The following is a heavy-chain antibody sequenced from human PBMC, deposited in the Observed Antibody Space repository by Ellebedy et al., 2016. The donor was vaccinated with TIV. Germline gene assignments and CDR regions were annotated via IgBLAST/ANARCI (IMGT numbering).Heavy chain of an antibody. J-gene: IGHJ4*02. CDR2: SRNKAKSYTT. CDR3: ARDKTSDY. Sequence: PGGSLRLSCAVSGFTFSDHYMDWVRLAPGKGPEWVGRSRNKAKSYTTDYAVSVKGRFTISRDDSKNSLYLQMNSLKTEDTAIYYCARDKTSDYWGQGALVTVSS. CDR1: GFTFSDHY. V-gene: IGHV3-72*01.